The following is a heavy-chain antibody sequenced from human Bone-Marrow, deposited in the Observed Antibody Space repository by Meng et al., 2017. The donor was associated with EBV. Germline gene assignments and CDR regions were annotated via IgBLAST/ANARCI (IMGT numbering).Heavy chain of an antibody. J-gene: IGHJ4*02. CDR1: CGSFSGYY. Sequence: GALQQAGCGLCKPPDTRSLTCAVDCGSFSGYYWSWIRQPPGKGLEWIGEINHSGSTNYNPSIKSRVTISVDTSKNQFSLKLSSVTVADTAVYYCASWASSIAARPPYYWGQGTLVTVSS. CDR2: INHSGST. V-gene: IGHV4-34*01. CDR3: ASWASSIAARPPYY. D-gene: IGHD6-6*01.